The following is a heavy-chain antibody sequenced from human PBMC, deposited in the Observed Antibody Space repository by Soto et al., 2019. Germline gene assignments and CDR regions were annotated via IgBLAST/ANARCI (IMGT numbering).Heavy chain of an antibody. CDR1: GGSISSSSYY. J-gene: IGHJ5*02. CDR2: IYYSGST. CDR3: ARHDARDDILTGYYLNWFDP. Sequence: QLQLQESGPGLVKPSETLSLTCTVSGGSISSSSYYWGWIRQPPGKGLEWIGSIYYSGSTYYNPSLKSRVTISVDTSKNQFSLKLSSVTAADTAVYYCARHDARDDILTGYYLNWFDPWGQGTLVTVSS. V-gene: IGHV4-39*01. D-gene: IGHD3-9*01.